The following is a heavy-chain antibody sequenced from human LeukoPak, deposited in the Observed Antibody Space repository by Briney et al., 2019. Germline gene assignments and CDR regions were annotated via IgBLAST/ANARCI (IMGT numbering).Heavy chain of an antibody. V-gene: IGHV4-39*01. CDR2: IYYSGST. J-gene: IGHJ4*02. CDR3: ARRDTAMVTPFDY. D-gene: IGHD5-18*01. Sequence: SETLSLTCTVSGGSISSSSYYWGWIRQPPGKGLEWIGSIYYSGSTYYNPSLKSRVTISVDTSKNQFSLKLSSVTAADTAVYYCARRDTAMVTPFDYWGQGTLVTVSS. CDR1: GGSISSSSYY.